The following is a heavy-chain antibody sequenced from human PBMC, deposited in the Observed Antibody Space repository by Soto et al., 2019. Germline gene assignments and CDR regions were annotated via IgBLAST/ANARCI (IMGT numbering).Heavy chain of an antibody. V-gene: IGHV3-23*02. CDR3: TKDRDDIGMVDAFEI. D-gene: IGHD3-3*01. CDR2: ISGTGVTT. J-gene: IGHJ3*02. Sequence: EMQLLESGGDLVQPGGSLRLSCAASGFTFSNYAMTWVRQAPGKGLEYVSAISGTGVTTYQGGSMKGRFTISRDNSKNTLDLQMDTRRAEDTAIYYCTKDRDDIGMVDAFEIWGKGTMVTVSS. CDR1: GFTFSNYA.